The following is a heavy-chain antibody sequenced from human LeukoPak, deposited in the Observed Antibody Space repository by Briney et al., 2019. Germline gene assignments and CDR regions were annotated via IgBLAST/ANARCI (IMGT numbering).Heavy chain of an antibody. J-gene: IGHJ4*02. CDR3: ARVRMDYGSGSPADY. D-gene: IGHD3-10*01. Sequence: SGGSLRLSCAASGFTFSDYYMSWVRQAPGEGLGWVSYISSSGSTIYYADSVKGRFTISRDNAKNSLYLQMNSLRAEDTAVYYCARVRMDYGSGSPADYWGQGTLVTVSS. CDR2: ISSSGSTI. V-gene: IGHV3-11*01. CDR1: GFTFSDYY.